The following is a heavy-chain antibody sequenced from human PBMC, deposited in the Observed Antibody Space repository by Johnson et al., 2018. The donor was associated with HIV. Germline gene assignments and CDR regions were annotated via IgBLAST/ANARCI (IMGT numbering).Heavy chain of an antibody. D-gene: IGHD3-22*01. CDR2: ISYDGSNK. Sequence: QVQLVESGGGVVQPGRSLRLSCAASGFTFSSYAMHWVRQAPGKGLEWVAVISYDGSNKYYADSVKGRFTISRDNSKNTLYLQMNSLRAEDTAVYSCARERSPSGYGNHDAFDIWGQGTMVTVSS. CDR3: ARERSPSGYGNHDAFDI. J-gene: IGHJ3*02. CDR1: GFTFSSYA. V-gene: IGHV3-30-3*01.